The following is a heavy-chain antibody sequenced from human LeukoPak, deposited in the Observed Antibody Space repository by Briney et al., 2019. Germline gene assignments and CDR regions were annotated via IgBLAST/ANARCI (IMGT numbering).Heavy chain of an antibody. Sequence: PSETLSLTCTVSGGSISSYYWSWIRQPPGKGLEWIGYIYYSGSTNYNPSLKSRVTISVDTSKNQFSLKLSSVTAADTAVYYCASLRESYYPTGPFDYWGQGTLVTVSS. D-gene: IGHD1-26*01. CDR2: IYYSGST. J-gene: IGHJ4*02. CDR3: ASLRESYYPTGPFDY. CDR1: GGSISSYY. V-gene: IGHV4-59*08.